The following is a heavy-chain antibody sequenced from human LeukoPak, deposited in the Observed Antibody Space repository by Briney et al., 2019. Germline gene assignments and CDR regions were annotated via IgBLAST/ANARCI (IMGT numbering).Heavy chain of an antibody. J-gene: IGHJ4*02. CDR1: GYTFTSYG. D-gene: IGHD5-18*01. V-gene: IGHV1-2*02. Sequence: ASVKVSCKASGYTFTSYGISWVRQAPGQGLEWMGWINPSSGGTNYAQKFQGRVTMTGDTSISTAYMELSRLSSDDTAVYFCAGRPDTSMVPIFDYWGQGTLVTISS. CDR3: AGRPDTSMVPIFDY. CDR2: INPSSGGT.